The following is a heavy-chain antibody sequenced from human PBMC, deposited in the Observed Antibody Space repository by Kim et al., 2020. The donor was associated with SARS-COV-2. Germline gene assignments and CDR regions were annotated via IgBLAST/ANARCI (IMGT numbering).Heavy chain of an antibody. CDR3: ARDPSYSSSWYGIDY. Sequence: VSVKSRITINPDTSKNQFSLQLNSVTPEDTAVYDCARDPSYSSSWYGIDYWGQGTLVTVSS. J-gene: IGHJ4*02. D-gene: IGHD6-13*01. V-gene: IGHV6-1*01.